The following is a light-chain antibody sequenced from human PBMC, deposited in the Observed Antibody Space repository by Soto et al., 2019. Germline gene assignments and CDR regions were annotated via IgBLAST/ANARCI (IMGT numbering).Light chain of an antibody. CDR2: KAS. Sequence: DIQMTQSPSTLSASVGDRVTIACRASQSISSWLAWYQQKPGKAPKLLIYKASSLESGVPSRFSGSGSGTEFTLTISSVQPDDWATYYGQQYNSYSPWTYGQGTKVDSK. CDR3: QQYNSYSPWT. CDR1: QSISSW. J-gene: IGKJ1*01. V-gene: IGKV1-5*03.